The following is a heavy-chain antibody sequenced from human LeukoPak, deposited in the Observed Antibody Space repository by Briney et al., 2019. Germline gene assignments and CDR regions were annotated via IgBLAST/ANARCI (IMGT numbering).Heavy chain of an antibody. CDR1: GGTFSSYA. D-gene: IGHD3-22*01. Sequence: SVKVSCKASGGTFSSYAISWVRQAPGQGLEWMGGIIPIFGAANYAQKFQGRVTITADESTSTAYMELSSLRSEDTAVYYCARGGYDSSGYPGGYYYYYMDVWGKGTTVTVSS. V-gene: IGHV1-69*13. J-gene: IGHJ6*03. CDR2: IIPIFGAA. CDR3: ARGGYDSSGYPGGYYYYYMDV.